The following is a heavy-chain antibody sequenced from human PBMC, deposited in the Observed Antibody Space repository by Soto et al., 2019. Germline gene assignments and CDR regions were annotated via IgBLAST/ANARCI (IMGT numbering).Heavy chain of an antibody. V-gene: IGHV3-13*01. CDR1: GFTFSSYD. Sequence: EVQLVESGGGLVQPGGSLRLSCAASGFTFSSYDMHWVRQATGKGLEWVSAIGTAGDTYYPGSVKGRFTISRENAKNSLYLQMNSLSAEDTAVYYCARLADYYDSSGYYSCFDYWGQGTLVTVSS. D-gene: IGHD3-22*01. J-gene: IGHJ4*02. CDR3: ARLADYYDSSGYYSCFDY. CDR2: IGTAGDT.